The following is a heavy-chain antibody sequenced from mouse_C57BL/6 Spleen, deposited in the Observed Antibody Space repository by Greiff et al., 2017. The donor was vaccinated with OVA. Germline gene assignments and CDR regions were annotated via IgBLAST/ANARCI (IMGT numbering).Heavy chain of an antibody. V-gene: IGHV1-9*01. Sequence: QVQLKQSGAELMKPGASVKLSCKATGYTFTGYWIEWVKQRPGHGLEWIGEILPGSGSTNYNEKFKGKATFTADTSSNTAYMQLSSLTTEDSAIDDCARRDYSNSYYAMDYWGQGTSVTVSA. CDR2: ILPGSGST. D-gene: IGHD2-5*01. CDR1: GYTFTGYW. CDR3: ARRDYSNSYYAMDY. J-gene: IGHJ4*01.